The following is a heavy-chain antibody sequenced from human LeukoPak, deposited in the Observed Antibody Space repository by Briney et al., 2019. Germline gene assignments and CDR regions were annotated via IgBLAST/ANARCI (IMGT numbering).Heavy chain of an antibody. V-gene: IGHV3-53*01. D-gene: IGHD6-19*01. Sequence: PGGSLRLSCAASGFTVSSNYMSWVRQAPGKGLEWVSVIYSGGSTYYADSVKGRFTISRDNSKNTLYLQMNSLRAEDTAVYYCARDYGLAEAGTEYWGQGTLVTVSS. CDR2: IYSGGST. CDR3: ARDYGLAEAGTEY. CDR1: GFTVSSNY. J-gene: IGHJ4*02.